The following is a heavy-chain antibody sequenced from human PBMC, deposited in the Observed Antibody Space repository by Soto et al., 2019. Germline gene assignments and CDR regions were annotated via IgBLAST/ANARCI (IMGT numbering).Heavy chain of an antibody. J-gene: IGHJ4*02. V-gene: IGHV1-2*02. CDR1: GYTFTGYY. Sequence: QVPLVQSGAEVKKPGASVKVSCKASGYTFTGYYIHWVRQAPGQGLEWMGWINPNSGGTKYPQKFQGRVTMTRDTSIRTVYMSRTGLKSDDTAVYFCARDLAKGGGSAGFDYCGQGTLVAVSS. CDR3: ARDLAKGGGSAGFDY. D-gene: IGHD2-15*01. CDR2: INPNSGGT.